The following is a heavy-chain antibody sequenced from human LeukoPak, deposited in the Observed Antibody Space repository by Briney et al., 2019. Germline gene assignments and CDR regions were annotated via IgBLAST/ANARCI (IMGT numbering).Heavy chain of an antibody. V-gene: IGHV4-61*02. J-gene: IGHJ6*02. Sequence: SETLSLTCTVSGVSISSGSYYWNWIRQPAGKGLEWIGRVYTSGSTNYNPSLKSRVTISVDTSKNQFSLKLSSVTAADTAVYYCARDMVPAAIYYYGMDVWGQGTTVTVSS. CDR1: GVSISSGSYY. CDR2: VYTSGST. D-gene: IGHD2-2*02. CDR3: ARDMVPAAIYYYGMDV.